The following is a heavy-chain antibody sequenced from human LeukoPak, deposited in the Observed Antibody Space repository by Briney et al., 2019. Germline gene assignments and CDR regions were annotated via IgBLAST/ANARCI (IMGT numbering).Heavy chain of an antibody. D-gene: IGHD6-13*01. Sequence: ASVKVSCKASGYTFTGYYMHWVRQAPGRGLEWMGWNNPNSGGTNYAQKFQGRVTMTRDTSISTAYMELSRLRSDDTAVYYCAREAAAGISDYFDYWGQGTLVTVSS. CDR3: AREAAAGISDYFDY. CDR1: GYTFTGYY. CDR2: NNPNSGGT. J-gene: IGHJ4*02. V-gene: IGHV1-2*02.